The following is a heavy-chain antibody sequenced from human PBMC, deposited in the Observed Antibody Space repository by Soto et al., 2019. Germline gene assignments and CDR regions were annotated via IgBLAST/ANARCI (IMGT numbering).Heavy chain of an antibody. CDR2: ISYDGSNK. CDR1: GFTFSSYG. J-gene: IGHJ4*02. CDR3: AKEAYSSSSRYFDY. D-gene: IGHD6-6*01. V-gene: IGHV3-30*18. Sequence: QVQLVESGGGVVQPGRSLRLSCAASGFTFSSYGMHWVRQAPGKGPEWVAVISYDGSNKYYADSVKGRFTISRDNSKNTLYLQMNSLRAEDTAVYYCAKEAYSSSSRYFDYWGQGTLVTVSS.